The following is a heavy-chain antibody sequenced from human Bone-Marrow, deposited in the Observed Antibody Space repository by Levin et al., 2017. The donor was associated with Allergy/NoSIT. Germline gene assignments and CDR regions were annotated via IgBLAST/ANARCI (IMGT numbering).Heavy chain of an antibody. CDR2: IRTTGLDT. D-gene: IGHD2-21*02. Sequence: GESLKISCAASGYAFGSYAMSWVRQAPGKGLEWVSTIRTTGLDTEYADSVKGRFTISRDNSKNTLFLQMNSLSADDTAVYYCAKVTRPPRMKFFYYGMDVWGPGTTVTVSS. V-gene: IGHV3-23*01. J-gene: IGHJ6*02. CDR1: GYAFGSYA. CDR3: AKVTRPPRMKFFYYGMDV.